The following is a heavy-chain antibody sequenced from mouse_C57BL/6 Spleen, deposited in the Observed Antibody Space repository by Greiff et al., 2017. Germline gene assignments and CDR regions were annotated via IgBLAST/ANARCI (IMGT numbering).Heavy chain of an antibody. CDR2: IDPETGGS. Sequence: QVQLQQSGAELVRPGASVTLSCKASGYTFTDYEMHWVKQTPVHGLEWIGAIDPETGGSAYNQKFTGKAILTAAKSSSTAYKELRSLTSEDSAVYYCTREATRYFDYWGQGTTLTVSS. D-gene: IGHD3-2*02. CDR1: GYTFTDYE. J-gene: IGHJ2*01. CDR3: TREATRYFDY. V-gene: IGHV1-15*01.